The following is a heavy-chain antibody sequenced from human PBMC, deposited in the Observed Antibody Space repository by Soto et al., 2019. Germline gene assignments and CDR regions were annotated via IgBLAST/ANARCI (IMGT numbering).Heavy chain of an antibody. J-gene: IGHJ5*02. CDR1: GLTFIDYY. Sequence: PVGSLSLSSVSSGLTFIDYYLSCIRQVPGKELEWVAHISSRSSPIVYADSVKGRFTISTHNAKNSLYLQMNSLRAEDPAVYYCATVYRGLFQDLFDPWGQGTLVTVSA. V-gene: IGHV3-11*01. CDR2: ISSRSSPI. CDR3: ATVYRGLFQDLFDP. D-gene: IGHD2-15*01.